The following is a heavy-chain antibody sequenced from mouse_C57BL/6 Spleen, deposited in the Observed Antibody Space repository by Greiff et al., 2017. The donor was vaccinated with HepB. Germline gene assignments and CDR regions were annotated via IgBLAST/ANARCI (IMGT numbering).Heavy chain of an antibody. J-gene: IGHJ2*01. CDR3: ARSYYGFYYFDY. D-gene: IGHD1-1*01. CDR2: ISSGSSTI. CDR1: GFTFSDYG. Sequence: EVKVEESGGGLVKPGGSLKLSCAASGFTFSDYGMHWVRQAPEKGLEWVAYISSGSSTIYYADTVKGRFTISRDNAKNTLFLQMTSLRSEDTAMYYCARSYYGFYYFDYWGQGTTLTVSS. V-gene: IGHV5-17*01.